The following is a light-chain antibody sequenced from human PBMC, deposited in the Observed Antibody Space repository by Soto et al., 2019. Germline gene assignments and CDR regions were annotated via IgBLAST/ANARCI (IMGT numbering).Light chain of an antibody. Sequence: QSVLTQPPSASWSPGHSFTISCTGTSSYVGGYDYVSCYQHHPVEAPKLMIYEVSKRPSGVPDRFSGSKSGNTASLNVSGLQAEDEADYFCCSYAGSNNYYVFGTGTKVTVL. CDR2: EVS. V-gene: IGLV2-8*01. CDR1: SSYVGGYDY. CDR3: CSYAGSNNYYV. J-gene: IGLJ1*01.